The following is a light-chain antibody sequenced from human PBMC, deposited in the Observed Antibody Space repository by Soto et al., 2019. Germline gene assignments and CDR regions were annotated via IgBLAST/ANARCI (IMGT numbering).Light chain of an antibody. CDR1: TSNIGSHT. CDR3: AAWDDSLNGHV. V-gene: IGLV1-44*01. CDR2: RNT. Sequence: QSVLTQPPSASGTPGQTVTISCSGSTSNIGSHTVKWYQQLPGTAPKLLISRNTQRASGVPDRFSGSKSGTSASLAISGLQSEDEADYYCAAWDDSLNGHVFGTGTKLTVL. J-gene: IGLJ1*01.